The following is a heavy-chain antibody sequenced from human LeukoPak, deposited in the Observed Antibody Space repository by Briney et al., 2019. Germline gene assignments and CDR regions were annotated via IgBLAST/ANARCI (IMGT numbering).Heavy chain of an antibody. D-gene: IGHD4-17*01. CDR1: GGSISSGGYY. J-gene: IGHJ4*02. V-gene: IGHV4-31*03. CDR3: ARCGKDGDYVQN. CDR2: IYYSGST. Sequence: SETLSRTCTVSGGSISSGGYYWSWIRQHPGKGLEWIGYIYYSGSTYYNPSLKSRVTISVDTSKNQFSLKLSSVAAADTAVYYCARCGKDGDYVQNWGQGTLVTVSS.